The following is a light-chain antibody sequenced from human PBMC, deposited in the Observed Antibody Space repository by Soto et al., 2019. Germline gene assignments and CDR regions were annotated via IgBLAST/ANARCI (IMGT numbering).Light chain of an antibody. Sequence: EIVLTQSPGTLSLSPGERGTLSCRASQSVSSSYLAWYQQQPGQAPRLLIYGASSRATGIPDRFSGSGSGTDFTLTISRLEPEDFAVYYCQQGRTFGPGTKVDIK. CDR2: GAS. V-gene: IGKV3-20*01. J-gene: IGKJ3*01. CDR3: QQGRT. CDR1: QSVSSSY.